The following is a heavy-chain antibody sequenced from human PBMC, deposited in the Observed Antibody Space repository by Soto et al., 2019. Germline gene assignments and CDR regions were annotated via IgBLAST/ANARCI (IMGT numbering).Heavy chain of an antibody. Sequence: ASVKVSCKASGYTFTGYYMHWVRQAPGQGLEWMGWINPNSGGTNYAQKFQGWVTMTRDTSTSTVYMELSSMRSEDTAVFYCTRGGRLSIAEAGFYEYWGQGTQVTVSS. CDR1: GYTFTGYY. D-gene: IGHD6-13*01. J-gene: IGHJ4*02. CDR2: INPNSGGT. CDR3: TRGGRLSIAEAGFYEY. V-gene: IGHV1-2*04.